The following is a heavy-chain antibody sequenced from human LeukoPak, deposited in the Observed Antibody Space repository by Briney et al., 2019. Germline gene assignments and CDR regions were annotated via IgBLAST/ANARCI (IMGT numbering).Heavy chain of an antibody. V-gene: IGHV3-53*01. D-gene: IGHD6-19*01. J-gene: IGHJ4*02. CDR3: ARGSGSGWPLDF. Sequence: GGSLRLSCAASGFTVSNTYMSWVRQAPGKGLQWVSIIYSGGSTDYADSVRGRFSVSRDSSKNTLSLQMNSLRADDTAVYYCARGSGSGWPLDFWGQGTLVTVSS. CDR1: GFTVSNTY. CDR2: IYSGGST.